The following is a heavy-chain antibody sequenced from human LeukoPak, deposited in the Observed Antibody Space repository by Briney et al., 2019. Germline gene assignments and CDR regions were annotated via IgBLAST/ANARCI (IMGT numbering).Heavy chain of an antibody. J-gene: IGHJ3*02. D-gene: IGHD3-3*01. V-gene: IGHV4-59*01. CDR1: GDSITSYY. Sequence: SETLSLTCSVFGDSITSYYWNWIRQPPGKALEWIGYISYSGSTNYNPSLKSRVTMSSDTSKNQFSLKLKSVAAADTAVYFCARGDYDFWSGSHDPFDIWGQGIRVAVSS. CDR3: ARGDYDFWSGSHDPFDI. CDR2: ISYSGST.